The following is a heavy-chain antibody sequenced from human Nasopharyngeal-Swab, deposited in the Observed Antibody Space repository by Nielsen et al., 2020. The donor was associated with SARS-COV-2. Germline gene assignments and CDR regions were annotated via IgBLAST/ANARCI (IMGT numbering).Heavy chain of an antibody. CDR2: IYWDDDK. Sequence: SGPTLAKPTQTLTLTSTFPVFPLSTSGVGVGWIRQPPGKSLEWLALIYWDDDKRYSPSLKSRLTITKGTSKNQVVLTMTNMDPVDTATYYCARQGDYDILTGYGYWGQGTLVTVSS. V-gene: IGHV2-5*02. D-gene: IGHD3-9*01. CDR3: ARQGDYDILTGYGY. J-gene: IGHJ4*02. CDR1: VFPLSTSGVG.